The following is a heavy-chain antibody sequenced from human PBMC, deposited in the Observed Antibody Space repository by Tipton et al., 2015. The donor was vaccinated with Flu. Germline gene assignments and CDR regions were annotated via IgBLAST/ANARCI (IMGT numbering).Heavy chain of an antibody. CDR1: GFTFGDYA. Sequence: SLRLSCTASGFTFGDYAMSWVRQAPGKGLEWVGFIRSKAYGRTTEYAASVKGRFTISRDDSKSIAYLQMNSLKTEDTAVYYCTRDSSYSSGWYSYWGQGTLVTVSS. CDR3: TRDSSYSSGWYSY. J-gene: IGHJ4*02. D-gene: IGHD6-19*01. V-gene: IGHV3-49*04. CDR2: IRSKAYGRTT.